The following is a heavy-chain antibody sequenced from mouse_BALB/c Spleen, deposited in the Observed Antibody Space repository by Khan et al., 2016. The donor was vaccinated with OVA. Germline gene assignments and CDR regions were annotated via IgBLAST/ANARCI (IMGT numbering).Heavy chain of an antibody. J-gene: IGHJ3*01. Sequence: VQLKESGPELVKPGASMKISCKASGYSFTDYTMNWVKQSHGKSLEWIGLINPYNGVTSDNQRFKGKATLTVDKSSNTAYMELLSLPSGDSAVYYCARSGYGGFAYWGQGTLVTVSA. V-gene: IGHV1-26*01. CDR1: GYSFTDYT. D-gene: IGHD1-2*01. CDR3: ARSGYGGFAY. CDR2: INPYNGVT.